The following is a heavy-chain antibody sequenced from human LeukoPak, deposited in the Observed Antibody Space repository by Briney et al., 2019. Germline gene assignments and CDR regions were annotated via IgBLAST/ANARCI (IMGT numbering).Heavy chain of an antibody. CDR3: GRGVQSFDP. J-gene: IGHJ5*02. V-gene: IGHV1-2*02. CDR1: GYNFRAYH. Sequence: ASVMVSCKASGYNFRAYHIHWVRQAPGQGLEWLGYIRPMTGDTNYAQKFQDRVTFSMDTSTATAYMELRSLRSDDTAFYYCGRGVQSFDPWGQGTLVTVSS. CDR2: IRPMTGDT.